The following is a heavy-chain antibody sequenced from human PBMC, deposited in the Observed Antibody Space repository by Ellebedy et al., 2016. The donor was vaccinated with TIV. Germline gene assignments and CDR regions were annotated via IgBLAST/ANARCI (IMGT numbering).Heavy chain of an antibody. D-gene: IGHD3-10*01. J-gene: IGHJ6*02. Sequence: GESLKISXAASGFTFSSYAMHWVRQAPGKGLEWVAVISYDGSNKYYADSVKGRFTISRDNSKNTLYLQMNSLRAEDTAVYYCAREGWFGEFLYTYYYGMDVWGQGTTVTASS. CDR3: AREGWFGEFLYTYYYGMDV. CDR1: GFTFSSYA. CDR2: ISYDGSNK. V-gene: IGHV3-30-3*01.